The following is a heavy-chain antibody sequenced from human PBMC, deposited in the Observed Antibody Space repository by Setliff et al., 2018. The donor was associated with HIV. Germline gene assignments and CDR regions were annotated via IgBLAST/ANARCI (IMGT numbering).Heavy chain of an antibody. V-gene: IGHV1-69*16. CDR2: SIPILGIG. J-gene: IGHJ4*02. CDR3: ARADSSNWYHVDY. Sequence: GVSVKVSCKASSYTINWVRQAPGQGLEWMGRSIPILGIGNDEQAQKFKGRVTITTDESTSTAYMELSSLRSEDTAVYYCARADSSNWYHVDYWGQGTLVTVSS. CDR1: SYT. D-gene: IGHD6-13*01.